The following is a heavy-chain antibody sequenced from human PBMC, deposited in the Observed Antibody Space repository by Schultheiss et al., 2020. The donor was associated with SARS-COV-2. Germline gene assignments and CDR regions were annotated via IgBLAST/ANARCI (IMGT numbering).Heavy chain of an antibody. J-gene: IGHJ4*02. CDR1: GFTFSSYG. CDR3: AKEGVRWSIDS. D-gene: IGHD3-16*01. Sequence: GGSLRLSCAASGFTFSSYGMHWVRQAPGKGLEWVAVIWYHGSSKYYADSVKGRFTISRDNAKNSLYLQMNRLRAEDTAVYYCAKEGVRWSIDSWGRGTLVTVSS. CDR2: IWYHGSSK. V-gene: IGHV3-33*03.